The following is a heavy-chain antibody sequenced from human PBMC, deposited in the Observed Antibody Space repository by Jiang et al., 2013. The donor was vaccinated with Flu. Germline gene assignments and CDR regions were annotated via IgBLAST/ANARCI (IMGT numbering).Heavy chain of an antibody. V-gene: IGHV1-46*01. CDR1: GYTFTSYG. J-gene: IGHJ6*02. D-gene: IGHD4-17*01. Sequence: EVKKPGASVKVSCKASGYTFTSYGINWVRQAPGQGLEWMGIINPSGGSTSYAQKFQGRVTMTRDTSTSTVYMELSSLRSEDTAVYYCARLTTVTTFGGMDVWGQGTTVTVSS. CDR2: INPSGGST. CDR3: ARLTTVTTFGGMDV.